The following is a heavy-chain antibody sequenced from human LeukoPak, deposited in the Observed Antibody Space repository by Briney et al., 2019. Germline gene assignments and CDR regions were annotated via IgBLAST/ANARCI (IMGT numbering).Heavy chain of an antibody. Sequence: PSETLSLTCTVSGGSISTFYWSWIRQPPGKGLEWIGYIYYNGITNYNPSLKSRVTISVDTSKNQFSLKPSSVTAADTAVYYCARDPSSSSWAGWFDPWGQGTLVTVSS. CDR3: ARDPSSSSWAGWFDP. CDR2: IYYNGIT. CDR1: GGSISTFY. V-gene: IGHV4-59*12. J-gene: IGHJ5*02. D-gene: IGHD6-13*01.